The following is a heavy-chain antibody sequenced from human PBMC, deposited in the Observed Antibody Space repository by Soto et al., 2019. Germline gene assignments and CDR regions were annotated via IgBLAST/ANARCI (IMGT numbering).Heavy chain of an antibody. J-gene: IGHJ6*02. CDR2: ISSSSSYI. CDR1: GFTFSSYS. CDR3: ARSRGRITIFGVVTPLDYYYYGMDV. D-gene: IGHD3-3*01. Sequence: EVQLVESGGGLVKPGGSLRLSCAASGFTFSSYSMNWVHQAPGKGLEWVSSISSSSSYIYYADSVKGRFTISRDNAKNSLYLQMNSLRAEDTAVYYCARSRGRITIFGVVTPLDYYYYGMDVWGQGTTVTVSS. V-gene: IGHV3-21*01.